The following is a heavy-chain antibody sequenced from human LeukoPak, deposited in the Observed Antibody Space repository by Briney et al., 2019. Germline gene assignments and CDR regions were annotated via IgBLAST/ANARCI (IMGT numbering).Heavy chain of an antibody. J-gene: IGHJ4*02. CDR2: INSDGSST. Sequence: GGSLRLSCAASGFTFSSYWMHWVRQAPGKGLVWVSRINSDGSSTSYADSVKGRFTISRDNAKNTLYLQMNSLRAEDTAVYYCAKGAGTVVTPEFDYWGQGTLVTVSS. V-gene: IGHV3-74*01. CDR1: GFTFSSYW. D-gene: IGHD4-23*01. CDR3: AKGAGTVVTPEFDY.